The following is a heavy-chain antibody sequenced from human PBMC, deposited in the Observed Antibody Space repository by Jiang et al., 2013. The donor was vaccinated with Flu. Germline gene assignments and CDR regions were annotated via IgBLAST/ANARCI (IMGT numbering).Heavy chain of an antibody. CDR2: IIPILGIA. CDR3: ARDSESASSSETY. D-gene: IGHD6-6*01. CDR1: GGTFGSYT. V-gene: IGHV1-69*04. J-gene: IGHJ4*02. Sequence: AEVKKPGSSVKVSCKASGGTFGSYTISWVRQAPGQRLEWMGRIIPILGIANYAQKFQGRVTITADKSTSTAYMELSSLRSEDTAVYYCARDSESASSSETYWGQGTLVTVSS.